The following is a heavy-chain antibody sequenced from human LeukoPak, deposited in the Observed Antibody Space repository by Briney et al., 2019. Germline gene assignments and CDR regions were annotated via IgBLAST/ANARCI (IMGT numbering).Heavy chain of an antibody. CDR2: IIPILGIA. V-gene: IGHV1-69*04. CDR1: GGTFSSYT. D-gene: IGHD2-2*01. Sequence: SVKVSCKASGGTFSSYTISWVRQAPGQGLEWMGRIIPILGIANYAQKFQGRVTITADKSTSTAYMELSSLRSEDTAVYYCARESIVRAANNWFDPWGQGTLVTVSS. J-gene: IGHJ5*02. CDR3: ARESIVRAANNWFDP.